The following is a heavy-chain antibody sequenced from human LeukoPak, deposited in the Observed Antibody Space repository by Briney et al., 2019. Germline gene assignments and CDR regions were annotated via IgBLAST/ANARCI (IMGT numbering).Heavy chain of an antibody. J-gene: IGHJ4*02. Sequence: PGGSLRLSCAASGFTFSSYGMHWVRQAPGKGLEWVAVILYDGSNKYYADSVKGRFTISRDNSKNTLYLQMNSLRAEDTAVYYCARANAMDPSGYWGQGTLVTVSS. D-gene: IGHD5-18*01. CDR3: ARANAMDPSGY. V-gene: IGHV3-30*03. CDR1: GFTFSSYG. CDR2: ILYDGSNK.